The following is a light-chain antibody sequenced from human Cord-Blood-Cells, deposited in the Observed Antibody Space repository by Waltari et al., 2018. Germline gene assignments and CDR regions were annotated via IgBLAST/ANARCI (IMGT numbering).Light chain of an antibody. CDR2: EVS. CDR3: SSYTSSSTYV. V-gene: IGLV2-14*01. CDR1: SSDVGGYND. Sequence: QSALTQPASVTGSPGQSMTIPCTGTSSDVGGYNDVSWYQQQPGKAPKLMIYEVSNRPSGVSNRFSGSKSGNTASLTISGLQAEDEADYYCSSYTSSSTYVFGTGTKVTVL. J-gene: IGLJ1*01.